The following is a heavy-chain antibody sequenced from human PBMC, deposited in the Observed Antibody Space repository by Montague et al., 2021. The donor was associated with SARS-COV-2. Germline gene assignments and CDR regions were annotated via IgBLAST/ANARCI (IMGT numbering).Heavy chain of an antibody. Sequence: SETLSLTCAVYGGSFSGFHWTWIRQSPGEGLEWIGETDHTGTTKYNPSLKSRLTISVDTSKNQFSLSLTSVTAADTAVYYCARRGYCRGLTCCSALAGSSFFFHYWGQGTLVTVS. CDR2: TDHTGTT. V-gene: IGHV4-34*01. CDR3: ARRGYCRGLTCCSALAGSSFFFHY. D-gene: IGHD6-19*01. CDR1: GGSFSGFH. J-gene: IGHJ4*02.